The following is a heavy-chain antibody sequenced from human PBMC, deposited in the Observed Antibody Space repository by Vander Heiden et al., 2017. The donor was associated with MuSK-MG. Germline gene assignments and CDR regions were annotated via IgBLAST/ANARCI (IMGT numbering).Heavy chain of an antibody. Sequence: EVQLVESGGGLVKPGRSLRLSCTTSGFNFGDYAMTWFPQAPGRGLEWVGIIRSKAHGETAGYAASVEGRFSISRDDSKSIAYLQMNSLKTEDTGLYFCARQSTIWFGELLYDFWGQGTPVTVSS. CDR3: ARQSTIWFGELLYDF. D-gene: IGHD3-10*01. J-gene: IGHJ4*02. CDR2: IRSKAHGETA. V-gene: IGHV3-49*05. CDR1: GFNFGDYA.